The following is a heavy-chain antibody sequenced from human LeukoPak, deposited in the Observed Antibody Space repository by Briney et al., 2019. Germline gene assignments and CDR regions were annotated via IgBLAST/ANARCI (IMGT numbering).Heavy chain of an antibody. CDR1: GGSISSYY. CDR3: ARAIVDSGAFDI. V-gene: IGHV4-59*01. Sequence: SETLSLTCTVSGGSISSYYWSWIRQPPGKGLEWFGYIYYSGSTNYNPSLKSRVTISVDTSKNQFSLKLSSVTVADTAVYYCARAIVDSGAFDIWGQGTMVTVSS. D-gene: IGHD5-12*01. CDR2: IYYSGST. J-gene: IGHJ3*02.